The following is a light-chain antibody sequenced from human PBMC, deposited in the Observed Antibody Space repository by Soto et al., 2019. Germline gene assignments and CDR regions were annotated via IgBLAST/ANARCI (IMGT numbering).Light chain of an antibody. CDR3: QQYGSSPQT. J-gene: IGKJ1*01. V-gene: IGKV3-20*01. CDR1: QYISSSY. CDR2: GAS. Sequence: EIVLTQSPGTLSLSPGERATLSCRASQYISSSYLAWYQQKPGQAPRLLIYGASSRATGIPDRFSGSGSGTDFTLTIRRLEPEDFAVYYCQQYGSSPQTFGEGTKVEI.